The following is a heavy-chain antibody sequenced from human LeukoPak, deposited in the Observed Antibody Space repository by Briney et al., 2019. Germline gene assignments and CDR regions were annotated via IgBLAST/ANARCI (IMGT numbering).Heavy chain of an antibody. CDR2: IWYDGSNK. CDR3: ARSVTTQIDAFDI. Sequence: PGGSLRLSCAASGFTFSSYGMHWVRQAPGKGLEWVAVIWYDGSNKYYADSVKGRFTISRDNSKNTLYLQMNSLRAEDTAVYYCARSVTTQIDAFDIWGQGTMVTASS. CDR1: GFTFSSYG. D-gene: IGHD4-17*01. J-gene: IGHJ3*02. V-gene: IGHV3-33*01.